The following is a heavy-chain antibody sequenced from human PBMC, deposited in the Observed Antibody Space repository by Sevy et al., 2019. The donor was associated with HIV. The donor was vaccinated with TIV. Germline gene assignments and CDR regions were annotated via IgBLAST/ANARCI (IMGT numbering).Heavy chain of an antibody. Sequence: ASVKVSCKASGYTFTSYDINWVRQATGQGLEWMGWMNPNSGNTGYAQKFQGRVTITRNTSISTAYMELSSLRSEDTAVYYCARCPRSWGYYYMDVWGKGTTVTVSS. D-gene: IGHD3-16*01. J-gene: IGHJ6*03. CDR2: MNPNSGNT. CDR1: GYTFTSYD. CDR3: ARCPRSWGYYYMDV. V-gene: IGHV1-8*03.